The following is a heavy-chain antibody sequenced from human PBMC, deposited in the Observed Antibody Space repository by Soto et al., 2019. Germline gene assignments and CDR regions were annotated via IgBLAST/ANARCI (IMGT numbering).Heavy chain of an antibody. CDR2: INPSGGGT. J-gene: IGHJ4*02. Sequence: ASVKVSCKASGYTFTSYYIHWVRQAPRQGLEWMGVINPSGGGTTSAQKFQGRVTMTRDTSTSTVYMELSSLRSEDTAVYFCARLNIAAAGQTENDYWGQGTLVTVSS. CDR1: GYTFTSYY. V-gene: IGHV1-46*01. D-gene: IGHD6-13*01. CDR3: ARLNIAAAGQTENDY.